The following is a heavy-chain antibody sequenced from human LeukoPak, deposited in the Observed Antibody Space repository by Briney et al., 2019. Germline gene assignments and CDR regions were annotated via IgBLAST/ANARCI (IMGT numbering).Heavy chain of an antibody. CDR2: IYYSGST. CDR3: ARDGSRSSSSWYPFDY. Sequence: SETLSLTCTVSGGSVSSGSYYWSWIRQPPGKGLEWIGYIYYSGSTNYNPSLKSRVTIPVDTSKNQSTLKLSSVTAADTAVYYWARDGSRSSSSWYPFDYWGQGTLVTVSS. CDR1: GGSVSSGSYY. V-gene: IGHV4-61*01. D-gene: IGHD6-13*01. J-gene: IGHJ4*02.